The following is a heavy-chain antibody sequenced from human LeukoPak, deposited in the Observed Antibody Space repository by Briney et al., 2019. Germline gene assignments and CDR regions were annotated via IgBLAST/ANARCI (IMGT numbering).Heavy chain of an antibody. CDR1: GGTFNNYA. CDR3: ASFYYDSSGYDAFDI. CDR2: IIPILGIT. V-gene: IGHV1-69*04. J-gene: IGHJ3*02. Sequence: SVKVSCKASGGTFNNYAINWVRQAPGQGLEWMGRIIPILGITNYAQKFQGRVTITADKSTSTAYMELSSLRSEDTAVYSCASFYYDSSGYDAFDIWGQGTMVPSLQ. D-gene: IGHD3-22*01.